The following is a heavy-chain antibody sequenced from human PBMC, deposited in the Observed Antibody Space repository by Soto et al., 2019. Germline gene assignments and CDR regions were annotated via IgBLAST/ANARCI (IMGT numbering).Heavy chain of an antibody. CDR3: ARLSAPSYYDILTGYSTPGTYYFDY. D-gene: IGHD3-9*01. CDR2: IYYSGST. J-gene: IGHJ4*02. Sequence: SETLSLTCSVSGGSIGGYYGSWIRQPPGKGLEWIGYIYYSGSTNYNPSLKSRVTISVDTSKNQFSLKLSSVTAADTAVYYCARLSAPSYYDILTGYSTPGTYYFDYWGQGTLVTVSS. CDR1: GGSIGGYY. V-gene: IGHV4-59*08.